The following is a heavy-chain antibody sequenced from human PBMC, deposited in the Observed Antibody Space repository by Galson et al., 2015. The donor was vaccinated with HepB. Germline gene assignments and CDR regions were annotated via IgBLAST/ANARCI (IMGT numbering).Heavy chain of an antibody. CDR2: ISGSGDST. Sequence: SLRLSCAASGFTFSSYAMSWVRQAPGKGLDWVSVISGSGDSTYYADSVKGRFTISRDNSKNTLYLQMNSLRAEDTAVYYCARDSPVEQQLVTSNWFDPWGQGTLVTVSS. V-gene: IGHV3-23*01. D-gene: IGHD6-13*01. J-gene: IGHJ5*02. CDR3: ARDSPVEQQLVTSNWFDP. CDR1: GFTFSSYA.